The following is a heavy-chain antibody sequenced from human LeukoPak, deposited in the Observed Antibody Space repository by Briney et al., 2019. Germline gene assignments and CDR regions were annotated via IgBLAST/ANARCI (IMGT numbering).Heavy chain of an antibody. D-gene: IGHD2-21*01. V-gene: IGHV3-30*02. CDR3: ARVRGRYCGGDCYSNFDY. CDR2: LWYDGTNE. Sequence: SGGSLRLSCAASGFTFNNYGMHWVRQAPGRGLEWVALLWYDGTNENYADSVKGRFTISRDNSKNTLYLQMNSLRAEDTAVYYCARVRGRYCGGDCYSNFDYWGQGTLVTVSS. CDR1: GFTFNNYG. J-gene: IGHJ4*02.